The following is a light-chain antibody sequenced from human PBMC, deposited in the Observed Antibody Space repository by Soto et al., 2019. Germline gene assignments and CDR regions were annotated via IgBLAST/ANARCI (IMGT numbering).Light chain of an antibody. CDR1: KLGEKF. Sequence: SYELTQAPSESVSPGQTARITCSGDKLGEKFACWYQQKPGQSPVVVIYEDKKRPSAIPERFSGSNSGNTATLTISGTEAMDEADYYCQTWDNSTVVFGGGTKLTVL. CDR3: QTWDNSTVV. CDR2: EDK. J-gene: IGLJ2*01. V-gene: IGLV3-1*01.